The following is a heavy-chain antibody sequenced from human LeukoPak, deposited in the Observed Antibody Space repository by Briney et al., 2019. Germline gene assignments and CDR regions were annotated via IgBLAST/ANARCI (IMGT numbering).Heavy chain of an antibody. J-gene: IGHJ4*02. D-gene: IGHD5-18*01. CDR3: ARVGNSYGRDFDY. V-gene: IGHV3-21*01. CDR1: GFTFSNCS. CDR2: ISSTSTYI. Sequence: GGSLRLSCAASGFTFSNCSMNWARQAPGKGLEWVSSISSTSTYIYYADSVKGRFSISRDNAKNSLYLQMNSLRAEDTAVHYCARVGNSYGRDFDYWGQGTLVTVSS.